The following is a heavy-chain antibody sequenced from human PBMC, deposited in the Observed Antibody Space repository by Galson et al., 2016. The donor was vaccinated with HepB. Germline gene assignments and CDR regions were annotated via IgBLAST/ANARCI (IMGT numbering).Heavy chain of an antibody. D-gene: IGHD2-8*02. V-gene: IGHV4-61*01. CDR2: VSISGT. CDR3: ARAATVWYYFSY. J-gene: IGHJ4*02. Sequence: ETLSLTCTVSGDSVSSGSYSWSWIRQPPGKGLEWIGFVSISGTNYNPSLESRVTISVDTAKNQFSLKMNSVTAADTAIYYCARAATVWYYFSYWGQGTLVPVSS. CDR1: GDSVSSGSYS.